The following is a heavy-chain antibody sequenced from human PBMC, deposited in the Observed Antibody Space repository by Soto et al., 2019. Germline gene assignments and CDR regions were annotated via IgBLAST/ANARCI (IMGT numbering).Heavy chain of an antibody. J-gene: IGHJ4*02. CDR1: GFTFSRQA. CDR3: ATGFLGLCTGGNCPLDY. Sequence: QVQLVESGGGVVQPERSLRLSCAASGFTFSRQAMHWVRQAPGRGLEWVAVIWYHGIDKYYADSVKGSFTISRDNSKNTVYLQMNSLRGEDTAVYYCATGFLGLCTGGNCPLDYWGQGTLVTVSS. V-gene: IGHV3-33*01. D-gene: IGHD2-15*01. CDR2: IWYHGIDK.